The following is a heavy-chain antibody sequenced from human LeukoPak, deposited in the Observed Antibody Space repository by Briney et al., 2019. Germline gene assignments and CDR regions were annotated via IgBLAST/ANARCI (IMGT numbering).Heavy chain of an antibody. CDR1: GGSISSGGYY. Sequence: SQTLSLTCTVSGGSISSGGYYWSWIRQHPGKGLEWIGYIYYSGSTYYNPSLKSRVTISVDTSKNQFSLKLSSVTVADTAVYYCARDRYDSSGYYYHFDYWGQGTLVTVSS. V-gene: IGHV4-31*03. CDR2: IYYSGST. D-gene: IGHD3-22*01. J-gene: IGHJ4*02. CDR3: ARDRYDSSGYYYHFDY.